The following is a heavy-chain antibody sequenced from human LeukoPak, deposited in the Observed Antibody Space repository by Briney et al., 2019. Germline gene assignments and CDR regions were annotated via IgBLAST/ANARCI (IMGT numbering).Heavy chain of an antibody. D-gene: IGHD4-17*01. CDR3: ARATARASHFDY. J-gene: IGHJ4*02. V-gene: IGHV4-59*01. Sequence: SETLSLTCTVSGGSISSYYWSWIRQPPGKGLEWIGYIYYSGSTNYNPSLKSRVTISVDTSNNQFSLKLSSVTAADTAVYYCARATARASHFDYWGQGTLVTVSS. CDR2: IYYSGST. CDR1: GGSISSYY.